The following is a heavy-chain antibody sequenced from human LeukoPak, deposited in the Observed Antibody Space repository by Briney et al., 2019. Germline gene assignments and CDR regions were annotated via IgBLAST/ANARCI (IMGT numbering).Heavy chain of an antibody. CDR2: INTSTGNP. V-gene: IGHV7-4-1*02. J-gene: IGHJ4*02. CDR1: GYTSTSYA. Sequence: ASVKVSCKASGYTSTSYAMNWVRQAPGQGLEWLGWINTSTGNPTYAQGFTGRFVFSLDTSVSTAYLQISSLKAEDTAVYYCARDGELRLGELSLYSREYYFDYWGQGTLVTVSS. D-gene: IGHD3-16*02. CDR3: ARDGELRLGELSLYSREYYFDY.